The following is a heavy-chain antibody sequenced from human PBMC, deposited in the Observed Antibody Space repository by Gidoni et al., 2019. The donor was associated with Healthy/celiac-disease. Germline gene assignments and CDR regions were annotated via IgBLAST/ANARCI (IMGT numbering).Heavy chain of an antibody. V-gene: IGHV3-66*01. Sequence: EVQLVESGGGLVQPGGSLRLSCAASGFTVSSNYMSWVRQAPGKGLEWVSVIYSGGSTYYADSVKGRFTISRDNSKNTLYLQMNSLRAEDTAVYYCASAPKYYYYGMDVWGQGTTVTVSS. J-gene: IGHJ6*02. CDR1: GFTVSSNY. CDR3: ASAPKYYYYGMDV. CDR2: IYSGGST.